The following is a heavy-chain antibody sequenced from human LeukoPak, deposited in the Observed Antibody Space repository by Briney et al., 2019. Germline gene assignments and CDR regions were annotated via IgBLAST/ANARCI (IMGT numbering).Heavy chain of an antibody. J-gene: IGHJ3*02. CDR2: INPSGGST. Sequence: GASAKVSCKASGYTFTSYYMHWVRQAPGQGLEWMGIINPSGGSTSYAQKFQGRVTMTRDTSTSTVYMELSSLRSEDTAVYYCARRRGKDAFDIWGQGTMVTVSS. CDR1: GYTFTSYY. CDR3: ARRRGKDAFDI. D-gene: IGHD3-10*01. V-gene: IGHV1-46*01.